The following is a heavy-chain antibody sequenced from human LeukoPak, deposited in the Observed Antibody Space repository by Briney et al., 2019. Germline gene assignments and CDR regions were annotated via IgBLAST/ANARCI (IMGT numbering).Heavy chain of an antibody. Sequence: GGSLRLSCAASGFSFSSHEMQWVRQAPGKGLEWLSYISDSGSPIHTADSVKGRFSSSRDNAKSSLYLQLNSLRAEDTAVYYCAREGYSRILGAFDIWGQGTMVTVSS. CDR2: ISDSGSPI. J-gene: IGHJ3*02. CDR1: GFSFSSHE. D-gene: IGHD1-26*01. V-gene: IGHV3-48*03. CDR3: AREGYSRILGAFDI.